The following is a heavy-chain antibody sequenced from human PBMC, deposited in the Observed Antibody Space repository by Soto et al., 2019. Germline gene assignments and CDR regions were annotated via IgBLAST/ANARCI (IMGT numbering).Heavy chain of an antibody. V-gene: IGHV3-64*01. CDR2: ITSNGGNT. D-gene: IGHD2-21*01. CDR3: ARRIPFGYGMDV. J-gene: IGHJ6*02. CDR1: GFTFGSLA. Sequence: GVSLRLCWAASGFTFGSLAMHWVRQAPGKGLEYVSVITSNGGNTDYASSVKGRFTISRDNSKNTLYLQMGSLRAEDMAVYYCARRIPFGYGMDVWGQGTTVTVSS.